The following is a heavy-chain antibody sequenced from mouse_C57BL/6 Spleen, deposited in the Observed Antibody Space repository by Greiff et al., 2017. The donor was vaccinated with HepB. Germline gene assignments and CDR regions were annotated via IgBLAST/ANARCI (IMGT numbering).Heavy chain of an antibody. CDR3: ARYMGYYGSSYFDY. Sequence: VQLKESGGGLVQPGGSLSLSCAASGFTFTDYYMSWVRQPPGKALEWLGFIRNKANGYTTEYSASVKGRFTISRDNSQSILYLQMNALRAEDSATYYCARYMGYYGSSYFDYWGQGTTLTVSS. CDR1: GFTFTDYY. V-gene: IGHV7-3*01. J-gene: IGHJ2*01. CDR2: IRNKANGYTT. D-gene: IGHD1-1*01.